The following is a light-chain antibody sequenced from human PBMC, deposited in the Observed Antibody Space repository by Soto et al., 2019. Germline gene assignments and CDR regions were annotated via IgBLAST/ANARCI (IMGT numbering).Light chain of an antibody. J-gene: IGLJ1*01. CDR2: DVS. CDR1: SSDVGGYSY. Sequence: QSVLTQPASVSGSPGQSITISCTGTSSDVGGYSYVSWYQHHPGKAPKLMIYDVSNRPSGVSNRFSGSKSGNTASLTISGLQPEDEADYYCSSYATRNTRQTVFGTGTKVTVL. V-gene: IGLV2-14*03. CDR3: SSYATRNTRQTV.